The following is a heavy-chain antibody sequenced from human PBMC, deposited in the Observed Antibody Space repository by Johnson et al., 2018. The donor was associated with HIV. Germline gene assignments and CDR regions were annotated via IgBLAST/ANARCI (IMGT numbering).Heavy chain of an antibody. CDR2: ISWNSGSI. Sequence: EVQLVESGGGLVQPGGSLRLSCAASGFTFSSYWMSWVRQAPGKGLEWVSGISWNSGSIGYADSVKGRFTISRDNAKNSLYLQMNSLRAEDTALYYCAKDTGAYYYDSSGYWDAFDIWGQGTMVTVSS. J-gene: IGHJ3*02. CDR3: AKDTGAYYYDSSGYWDAFDI. D-gene: IGHD3-22*01. CDR1: GFTFSSYW. V-gene: IGHV3-9*01.